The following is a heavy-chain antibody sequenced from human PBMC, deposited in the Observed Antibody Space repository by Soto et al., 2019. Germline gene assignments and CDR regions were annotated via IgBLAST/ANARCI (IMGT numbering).Heavy chain of an antibody. CDR3: ARDFPQGIAAAVNWFDP. Sequence: ASVKVSFKASGYTFTSYGISWVRQAPGQGLEWMGWISAYNGNTNYAQKLQGRVTMTTDTSTSTAYMELRSLRSDDTAVYYCARDFPQGIAAAVNWFDPWGQGTLVTVSS. CDR1: GYTFTSYG. V-gene: IGHV1-18*01. CDR2: ISAYNGNT. D-gene: IGHD6-13*01. J-gene: IGHJ5*02.